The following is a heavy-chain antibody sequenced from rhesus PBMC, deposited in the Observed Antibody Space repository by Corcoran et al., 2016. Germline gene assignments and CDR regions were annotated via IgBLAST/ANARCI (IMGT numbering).Heavy chain of an antibody. CDR1: GASVSGTS. Sequence: QGPLKESGPGLVKPSATMSITGAVSGASVSGTSCTWLRQSPGNGLEWIGRISGRGTTTDYNPSLKSRVTISMDTSRNQSSLKLYSVTAADTAIYYCARAGIATDFDFWGQGLLVTVSS. J-gene: IGHJ4*01. V-gene: IGHV4-173*01. CDR2: ISGRGTTT. D-gene: IGHD5-36*01. CDR3: ARAGIATDFDF.